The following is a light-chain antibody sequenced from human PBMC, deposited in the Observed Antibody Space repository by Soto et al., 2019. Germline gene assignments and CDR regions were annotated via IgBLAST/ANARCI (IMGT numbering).Light chain of an antibody. CDR2: GAS. Sequence: IVITQSPATLSVSPGERATLSCRASQSVSSNLAWYQQKPGRAPRLLIYGASTRATGIPARLSGSGSGTEFTLTIRSLQSEDFAVDYCQQYNNWPTFVQGTKVDI. CDR3: QQYNNWPT. CDR1: QSVSSN. V-gene: IGKV3-15*01. J-gene: IGKJ1*01.